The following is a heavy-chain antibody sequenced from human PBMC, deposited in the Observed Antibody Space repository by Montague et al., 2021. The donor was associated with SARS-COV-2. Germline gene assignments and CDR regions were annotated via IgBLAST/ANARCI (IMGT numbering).Heavy chain of an antibody. V-gene: IGHV4-39*01. CDR3: ARHSTPPTFDP. J-gene: IGHJ5*02. CDR2: TSSCEST. Sequence: TSSCESTSYNPPLRSRVTISVDTSKNQISLNLRSVTAADTSVYYCARHSTPPTFDPWGQGILVTVSS.